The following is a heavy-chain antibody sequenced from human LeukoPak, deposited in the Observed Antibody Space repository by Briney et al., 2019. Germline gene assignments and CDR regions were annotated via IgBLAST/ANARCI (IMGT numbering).Heavy chain of an antibody. CDR3: AKDLSSAITSALVLDV. D-gene: IGHD3-22*01. CDR2: ITWNRDNI. V-gene: IGHV3-9*01. CDR1: GFTFDDYA. Sequence: GGSLRLSCAASGFTFDDYAMHWVRQAPGKGLEWVSGITWNRDNIGYGDSVKGRFTISRDNVKNALYLQMNSLRPEDTALYYCAKDLSSAITSALVLDVWGQGTTVIVSS. J-gene: IGHJ6*02.